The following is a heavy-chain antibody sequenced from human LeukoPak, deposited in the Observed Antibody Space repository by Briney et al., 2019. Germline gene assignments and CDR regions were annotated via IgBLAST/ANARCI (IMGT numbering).Heavy chain of an antibody. D-gene: IGHD5-12*01. J-gene: IGHJ2*01. V-gene: IGHV1-24*01. CDR3: ATGVSGSGDWYFDL. CDR1: GYTLTELS. CDR2: FDPEDGET. Sequence: GASVKVSCKVSGYTLTELSMHWVRQAPGKGLEWMGGFDPEDGETIYEQKFQGRVTMTEDTSTDTAYMELSSLRSEDTAVYYCATGVSGSGDWYFDLWGRGTLVTVSS.